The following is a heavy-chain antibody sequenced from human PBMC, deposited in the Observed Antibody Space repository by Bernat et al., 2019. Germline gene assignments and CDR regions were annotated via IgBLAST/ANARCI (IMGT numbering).Heavy chain of an antibody. Sequence: QVQLQQWGAGLLKPSETLSLTCAVYGGSFSGYYWSWIRQPPGKGLEWIGEINHSGSTNYNPSLKSRVTISVDTSKNQFSLKLSYVTAADTAVYYCARTFYYYYYGMDVWGQGTTVTVSS. CDR1: GGSFSGYY. CDR2: INHSGST. J-gene: IGHJ6*02. CDR3: ARTFYYYYYGMDV. V-gene: IGHV4-34*01.